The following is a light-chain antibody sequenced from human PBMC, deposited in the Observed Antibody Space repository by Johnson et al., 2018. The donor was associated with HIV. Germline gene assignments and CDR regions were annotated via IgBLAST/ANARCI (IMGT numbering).Light chain of an antibody. CDR2: ENK. CDR3: GAWDSGLTAQFV. J-gene: IGLJ1*01. Sequence: QSVLTQPPSVSAAPGQRVTISCSGNNSNIGYNSVSWYQQVPGTAPKLLIYENKKRPSGIADRFSASKSGTSATLDITGLQTGDEADYYCGAWDSGLTAQFVFGSGTTITVL. CDR1: NSNIGYNS. V-gene: IGLV1-51*02.